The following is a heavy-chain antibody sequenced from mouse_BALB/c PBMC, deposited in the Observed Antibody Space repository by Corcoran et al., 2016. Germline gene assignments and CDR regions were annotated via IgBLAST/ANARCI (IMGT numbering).Heavy chain of an antibody. CDR3: ANYGSSYDYCMDY. J-gene: IGHJ4*01. V-gene: IGHV1S136*01. CDR2: INPYNDGT. D-gene: IGHD1-1*01. CDR1: GYTFTSYF. Sequence: EVQLQQSGPELVKPGASVKISCKASGYTFTSYFMHWVKQKPGQGLEWIGYINPYNDGTKYNEKFKGKATLTSDKSSSTAYMELSSLTSEDSAVYYGANYGSSYDYCMDYWGQGTSVTVSS.